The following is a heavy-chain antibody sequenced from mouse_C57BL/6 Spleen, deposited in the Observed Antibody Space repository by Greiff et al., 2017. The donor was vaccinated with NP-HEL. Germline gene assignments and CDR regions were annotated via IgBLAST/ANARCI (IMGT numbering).Heavy chain of an antibody. Sequence: EVMLVESGGGLVKPGGSLKLSCAASGFTFSDYGMHWVRQAPEKGLEWVAYISSGSSTIYYAATVKGRFTISRDNAKNTLFLQMTSLRSEDTAMYYCARGPSNWYYFDYWGQGTTLTVSS. V-gene: IGHV5-17*01. J-gene: IGHJ2*01. CDR2: ISSGSSTI. CDR1: GFTFSDYG. CDR3: ARGPSNWYYFDY. D-gene: IGHD4-1*01.